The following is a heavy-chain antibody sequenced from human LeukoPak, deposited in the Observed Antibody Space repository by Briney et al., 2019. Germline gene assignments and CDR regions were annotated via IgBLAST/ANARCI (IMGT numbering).Heavy chain of an antibody. D-gene: IGHD3-10*01. V-gene: IGHV4-34*01. J-gene: IGHJ5*02. CDR1: GGSFSGYY. CDR2: INHSGST. Sequence: PSETLSLTCAVYGGSFSGYYWSWIRQPPGKGLEWIGEINHSGSTKYNPSLKSRVTISVDMSKNQFSLELSSVTAADTAVYYCARGPASGSNFAWFDPWGQGTLVTVSS. CDR3: ARGPASGSNFAWFDP.